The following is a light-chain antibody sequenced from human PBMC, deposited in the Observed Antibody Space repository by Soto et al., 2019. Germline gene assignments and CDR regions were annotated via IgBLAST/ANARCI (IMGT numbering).Light chain of an antibody. Sequence: QSALTQPASVSVSPGRLLTISCTGTSSDVGSYNLVSWYQQHPGKAPKLMIYEGSKRPSGVSNRFSGSKSGNTAPLTISGLQAEDEADYYCCSYAGSSPSYVFGTGTKVTV. CDR2: EGS. CDR3: CSYAGSSPSYV. CDR1: SSDVGSYNL. J-gene: IGLJ1*01. V-gene: IGLV2-23*01.